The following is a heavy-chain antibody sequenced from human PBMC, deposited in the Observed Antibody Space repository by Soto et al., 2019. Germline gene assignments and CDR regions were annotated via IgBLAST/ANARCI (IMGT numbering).Heavy chain of an antibody. J-gene: IGHJ3*02. CDR1: GYTFTGYY. D-gene: IGHD5-12*01. CDR2: INPNSGGT. V-gene: IGHV1-2*04. CDR3: AREGGGRYSGYDTNTPDAFDI. Sequence: SVKVSCKASGYTFTGYYMHWVRQAPGQGLEWMGWINPNSGGTNYAQKFQGWVTMTRDTSISTAYMELSRLRSDDTAVYYCAREGGGRYSGYDTNTPDAFDIWGQGTMVTVSS.